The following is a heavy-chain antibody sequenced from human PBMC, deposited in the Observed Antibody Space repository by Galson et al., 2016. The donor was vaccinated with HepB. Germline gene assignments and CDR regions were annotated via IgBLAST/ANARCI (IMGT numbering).Heavy chain of an antibody. CDR1: GYTYTSYY. J-gene: IGHJ4*02. V-gene: IGHV1-69*06. Sequence: SVKVSCKASGYTYTSYYMHWVRQAPGQGLEWMGGIIPMFGTANYAQKLQGRVTITADKPTSTAYMELSSLRSEDTAVYYCARDRPSHAQYYFDYWGQGTLVTVSS. CDR3: ARDRPSHAQYYFDY. CDR2: IIPMFGTA.